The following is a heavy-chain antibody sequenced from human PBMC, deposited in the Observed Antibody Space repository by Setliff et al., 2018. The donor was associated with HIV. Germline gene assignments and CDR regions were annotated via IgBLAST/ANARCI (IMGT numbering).Heavy chain of an antibody. CDR2: ISWNTGHI. Sequence: SLRLSCVASGFSINDYAMHWVRQAPGKGLEWVSGISWNTGHIGYADSVKGRFTISRDNSKNMLYLQMDSLRAEDTAVYYCARGRNRNYVVYGMDVWGQGTTVTVSS. CDR3: ARGRNRNYVVYGMDV. CDR1: GFSINDYA. V-gene: IGHV3-9*01. D-gene: IGHD1-7*01. J-gene: IGHJ6*02.